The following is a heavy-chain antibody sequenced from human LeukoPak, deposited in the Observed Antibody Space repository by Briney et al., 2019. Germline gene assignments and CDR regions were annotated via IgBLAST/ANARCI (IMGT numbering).Heavy chain of an antibody. D-gene: IGHD2-2*01. J-gene: IGHJ4*02. CDR3: ARALGYCGSASCYYFDY. Sequence: PGGSLRLSCAAPGFTFSSYSMNWVRQAPGKGLEWVSYLSSGSSTIYYADSVKGRFTISRDNAKNSLYLQMNSLRAEDTAVYFCARALGYCGSASCYYFDYWGQGTLVTVSS. V-gene: IGHV3-48*04. CDR1: GFTFSSYS. CDR2: LSSGSSTI.